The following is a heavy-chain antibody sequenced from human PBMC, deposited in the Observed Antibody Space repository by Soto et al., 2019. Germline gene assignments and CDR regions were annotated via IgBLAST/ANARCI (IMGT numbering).Heavy chain of an antibody. J-gene: IGHJ6*02. D-gene: IGHD1-1*01. CDR2: ISSSSSYI. CDR1: GFTFSSYS. CDR3: ARDLTTDGVYNYYYYGMDV. Sequence: SGGSLRLSCAASGFTFSSYSMNWVRQAPGKGLEWVSSISSSSSYIYYADSVKGRFTISRDNAKNSLYLQMNSLRAEDTAVYYCARDLTTDGVYNYYYYGMDVWGQGTTVTVSS. V-gene: IGHV3-21*01.